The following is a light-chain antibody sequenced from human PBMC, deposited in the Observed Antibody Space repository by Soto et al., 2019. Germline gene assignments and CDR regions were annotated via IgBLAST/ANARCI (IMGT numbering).Light chain of an antibody. CDR3: QQYGGSPPFA. V-gene: IGKV3-20*01. CDR2: GTS. CDR1: QSISSRY. J-gene: IGKJ5*01. Sequence: ELLLSQSPGILSLSPGDRPTLSCRASQSISSRYLAWYCQKPVQAPRLIIYGTSTGATGIPARFSGRGSGTVFIPTISRLDTEDFAVYYCQQYGGSPPFAFGQGTRLEIK.